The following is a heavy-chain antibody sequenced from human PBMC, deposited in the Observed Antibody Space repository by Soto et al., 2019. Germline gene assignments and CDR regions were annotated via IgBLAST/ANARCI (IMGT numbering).Heavy chain of an antibody. V-gene: IGHV4-31*03. CDR2: IYYSGST. D-gene: IGHD3-10*01. CDR1: GGSVSSGSHY. Sequence: SETLSLTCTFSGGSVSSGSHYWTWIRQHPGKGLEWIGYIYYSGSTYYNPSLKSRVTISVDTSKNQFSLKLSSVTAAATAVYYCARVLLWFGVRYYFDYWGQGTLVTVSS. CDR3: ARVLLWFGVRYYFDY. J-gene: IGHJ4*02.